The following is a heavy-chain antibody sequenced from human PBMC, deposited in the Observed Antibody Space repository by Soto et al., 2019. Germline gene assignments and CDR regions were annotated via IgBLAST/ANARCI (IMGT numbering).Heavy chain of an antibody. CDR1: GFTFSNYA. CDR3: ARVFYYDILTGKSYNMDV. D-gene: IGHD3-9*01. V-gene: IGHV3-23*01. J-gene: IGHJ6*02. CDR2: ISGSGGST. Sequence: VQLLESGGDLVQPGGSLRLSCEASGFTFSNYAMSWVRQAPGKGLEWVSVISGSGGSTNYADSAKGRFTISRDNSMDTLYVQMNSLRAEDTAVYYCARVFYYDILTGKSYNMDVWGQGTTVIVSS.